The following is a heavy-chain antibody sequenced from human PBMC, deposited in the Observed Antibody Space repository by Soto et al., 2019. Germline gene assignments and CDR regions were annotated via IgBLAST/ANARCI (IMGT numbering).Heavy chain of an antibody. D-gene: IGHD6-19*01. V-gene: IGHV4-59*01. CDR2: IHYSGST. CDR1: GGSISSYY. CDR3: ARDRGSGWPFAY. J-gene: IGHJ4*02. Sequence: PSETLSLTCTVSGGSISSYYWIWIRQPPGKGLEWIGNIHYSGSTKYNPSLKSRVTMSVDTSKNHFSLKLSSLTAADTAVYYCARDRGSGWPFAYWGQGTLVTSPQ.